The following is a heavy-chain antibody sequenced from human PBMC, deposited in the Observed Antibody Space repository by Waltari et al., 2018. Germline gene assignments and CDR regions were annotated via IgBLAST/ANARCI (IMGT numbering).Heavy chain of an antibody. D-gene: IGHD3-10*01. CDR1: GFTFSTYW. V-gene: IGHV3-74*01. CDR3: GRARVQGVKYFDY. CDR2: IDRSGTRN. Sequence: DVQLVESGGGLVQPGGSLRLSCTASGFTFSTYWMHWVRHGPGTGPMWASRIDRSGTRNSYEDSVRGRFTISRDNAKNTLYLQMNGVRDEDTAVYYCGRARVQGVKYFDYWGRGTLVTVSS. J-gene: IGHJ4*02.